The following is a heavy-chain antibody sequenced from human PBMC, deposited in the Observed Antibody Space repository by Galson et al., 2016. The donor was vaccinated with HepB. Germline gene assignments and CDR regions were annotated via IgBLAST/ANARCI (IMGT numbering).Heavy chain of an antibody. CDR3: ARATPYYDILTGYYNYYFDY. CDR1: GFKFDDYG. J-gene: IGHJ4*02. Sequence: ALRLSCAASGFKFDDYGTSWFLQAPGKGLEWVSGINWNGGSTGYVVSVKGRFTISRDNAKNYLYLQMNSLRAEDTALYYCARATPYYDILTGYYNYYFDYWGQGTLVTVSS. CDR2: INWNGGST. V-gene: IGHV3-20*04. D-gene: IGHD3-9*01.